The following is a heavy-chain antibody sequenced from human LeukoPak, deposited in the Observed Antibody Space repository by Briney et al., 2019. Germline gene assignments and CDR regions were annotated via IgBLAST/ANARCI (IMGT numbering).Heavy chain of an antibody. D-gene: IGHD1-1*01. V-gene: IGHV5-51*01. J-gene: IGHJ4*02. Sequence: GASLQISCKASEYIFTTYWIDWVRQLPGKGLEWMGSIYPGDSDTRYSPSFQGQVTISADKSISTAYLQWSSLNDSDSAMYYCARCGTIGTGGDYWGQGTLVTVSS. CDR3: ARCGTIGTGGDY. CDR2: IYPGDSDT. CDR1: EYIFTTYW.